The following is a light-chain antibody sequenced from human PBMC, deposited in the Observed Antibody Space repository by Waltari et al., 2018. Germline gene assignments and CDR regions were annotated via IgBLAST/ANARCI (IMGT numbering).Light chain of an antibody. J-gene: IGLJ3*02. CDR2: KDR. CDR1: VLAKKY. Sequence: SYELTQPSSVSVPPGQTARITCSGDVLAKKYARGFQQKPGPAPVLVIYKDRERPSGIPERFSGSSSGTTVTLTISGAQVEDEGDYYCYSATDNYRVFGGGTKLTVL. V-gene: IGLV3-27*01. CDR3: YSATDNYRV.